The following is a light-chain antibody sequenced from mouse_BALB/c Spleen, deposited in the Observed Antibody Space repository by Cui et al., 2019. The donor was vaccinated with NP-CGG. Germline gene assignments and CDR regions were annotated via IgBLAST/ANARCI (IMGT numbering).Light chain of an antibody. CDR3: ALWYSNHWV. V-gene: IGLV1*01. CDR1: IGAVTTSNY. CDR2: GTN. Sequence: QAVVTQESALTTSPGETVTLTCRSSIGAVTTSNYANWVQEKPDNLFTGLIGGTNNRAPGVPARFSGSLIGDKAALTITGAQTEDEAIYFCALWYSNHWVFGGGTKLTVL. J-gene: IGLJ1*01.